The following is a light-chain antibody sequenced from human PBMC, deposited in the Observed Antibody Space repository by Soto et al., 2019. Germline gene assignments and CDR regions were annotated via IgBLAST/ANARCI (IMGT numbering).Light chain of an antibody. J-gene: IGKJ1*01. Sequence: SVLPQSHCTLSLSPGERSTLSCISSQSVSSSYLGWYQQKPGQAPRLLIYGASSRATGIPDRFRGSGSGTDFTLTISRLEPEDFAVYYCQHYGSSPTTFGQGTKVDIK. CDR2: GAS. CDR1: QSVSSSY. V-gene: IGKV3-20*01. CDR3: QHYGSSPTT.